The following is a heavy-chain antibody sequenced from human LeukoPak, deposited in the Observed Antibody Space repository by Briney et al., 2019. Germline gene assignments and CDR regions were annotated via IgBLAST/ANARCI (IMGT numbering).Heavy chain of an antibody. CDR3: ARSYGSGSWVGAFDI. CDR2: IWYDGSNK. Sequence: GGSLRLSCAASGFTFSSYGMHWVRQAPGKGLEWVAVIWYDGSNKYYADSVKGRFTISRDNSKNTLYLQMNSLRAEDTAVYYCARSYGSGSWVGAFDIWGQGTMVTVSS. D-gene: IGHD3-10*01. CDR1: GFTFSSYG. V-gene: IGHV3-33*01. J-gene: IGHJ3*02.